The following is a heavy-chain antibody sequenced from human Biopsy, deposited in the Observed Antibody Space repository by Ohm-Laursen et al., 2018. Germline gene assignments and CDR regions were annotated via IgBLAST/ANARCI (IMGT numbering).Heavy chain of an antibody. Sequence: SETLSLTCAVSGDSVTKYSWSWIRQPPGKGLEWIGHIYYSVMTNYNPSLQSRVSISVDTSRNQVSLTLSSVTAADTAVYYCARDSGILNYGNFKYYHYYGMDVWGQGTKVTVSS. J-gene: IGHJ6*02. D-gene: IGHD4-11*01. CDR2: IYYSVMT. V-gene: IGHV4-59*02. CDR3: ARDSGILNYGNFKYYHYYGMDV. CDR1: GDSVTKYS.